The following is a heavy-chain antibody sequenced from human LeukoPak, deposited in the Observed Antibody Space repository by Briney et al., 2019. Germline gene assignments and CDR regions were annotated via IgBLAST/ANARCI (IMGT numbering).Heavy chain of an antibody. CDR1: GLSSNY. CDR3: ARVNRLTGTHYYYMDV. J-gene: IGHJ6*03. Sequence: PGGSLRLSCAVSGLSSNYMSWVRQAPGKGLEWVLVIYGDGTTHYADSVKGRFTISRDSSKNTLYLQMTSLRDEDTAVFYCARVNRLTGTHYYYMDVWGKGTTVTVSS. CDR2: IYGDGTT. D-gene: IGHD1-20*01. V-gene: IGHV3-53*01.